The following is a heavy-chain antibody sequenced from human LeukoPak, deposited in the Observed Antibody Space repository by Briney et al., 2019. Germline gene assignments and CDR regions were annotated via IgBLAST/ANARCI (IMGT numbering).Heavy chain of an antibody. Sequence: QTGVSLRLSCAASGLIFSTYGMHWVRQAPGKWLEWVAFIQNDGKYNYYADSVKGRFTVSRDNSKNTLDLQMNGLRAEDTAVYYCARAVTWIDPWGQGTLVTVSS. CDR2: IQNDGKYN. V-gene: IGHV3-30*19. CDR3: ARAVTWIDP. CDR1: GLIFSTYG. J-gene: IGHJ5*02.